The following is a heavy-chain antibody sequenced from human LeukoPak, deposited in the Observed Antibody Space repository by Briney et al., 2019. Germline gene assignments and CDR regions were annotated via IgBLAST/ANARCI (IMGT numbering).Heavy chain of an antibody. CDR2: ISWNSATT. Sequence: PGRSLRLSCAASGFTFDDYAMHWVRQAPGKGLEWVSGISWNSATTGYADSVKGRFSISRDNAKNSLYLQMNSLKTEDTAVYYCARDSAVSEETWDDYWGQGTLVTVSS. J-gene: IGHJ4*02. D-gene: IGHD1-26*01. V-gene: IGHV3-9*01. CDR3: ARDSAVSEETWDDY. CDR1: GFTFDDYA.